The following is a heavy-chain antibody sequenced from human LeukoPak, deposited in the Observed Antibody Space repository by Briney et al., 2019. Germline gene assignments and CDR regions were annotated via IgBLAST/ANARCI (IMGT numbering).Heavy chain of an antibody. CDR3: AKGYDFWSGWDV. J-gene: IGHJ6*04. D-gene: IGHD3-3*01. V-gene: IGHV3-33*06. Sequence: GGSLRLSCAASGFIFSDYGIHWVRQAPGKGLEGVALIWYDGSDKFYADSVKGRVTISRDNSKNTVDLQITSLRAEDTAVYYCAKGYDFWSGWDVWGKGTTVTVSS. CDR2: IWYDGSDK. CDR1: GFIFSDYG.